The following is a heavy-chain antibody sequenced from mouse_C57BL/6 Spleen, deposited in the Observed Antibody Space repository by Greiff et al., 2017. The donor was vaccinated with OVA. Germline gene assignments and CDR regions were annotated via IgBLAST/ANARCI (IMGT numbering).Heavy chain of an antibody. CDR1: GYSITSGYY. Sequence: ESGPGLVKPSQSLSLTCSVTGYSITSGYYWTWLRQLPGNKLEWMGYISYDGSNNYNPSLKNRISITRDTSKNQFILKLNSVTTEDTATYYCAREGDYDYDEEAVFDYWGQGTTLTVSS. CDR2: ISYDGSN. CDR3: AREGDYDYDEEAVFDY. J-gene: IGHJ2*01. V-gene: IGHV3-6*01. D-gene: IGHD2-4*01.